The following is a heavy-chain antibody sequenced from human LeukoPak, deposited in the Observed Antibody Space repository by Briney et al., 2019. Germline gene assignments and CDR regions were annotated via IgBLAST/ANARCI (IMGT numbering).Heavy chain of an antibody. CDR1: GFPLKRYW. CDR3: AAGYYDMSGYPFDF. J-gene: IGHJ4*02. CDR2: IDTVASSP. V-gene: IGHV3-74*01. Sequence: PGGSLRLSCAPSGFPLKRYWMHSVRDVPGKGLLWGSRIDTVASSPNYADSVKGRFIISRDDAKNTLYLEMIGLRAEDTAVYYCAAGYYDMSGYPFDFWGQGTLVTVSS. D-gene: IGHD3-22*01.